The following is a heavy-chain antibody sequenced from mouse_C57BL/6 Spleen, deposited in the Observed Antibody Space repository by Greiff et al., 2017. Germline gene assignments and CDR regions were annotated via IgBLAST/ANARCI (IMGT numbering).Heavy chain of an antibody. V-gene: IGHV1-82*01. CDR3: ARGNWDGDYAMDY. Sequence: VQLQQSGPELVKPGASVKISCKASGYAFSSSWMNWVKQRPGKGLEWIGRIYPGDGDTNYNGKFKGKATLTADKSSSPAYMQLSSLTSEDSAVYVCARGNWDGDYAMDYWGQGTSVTVSS. J-gene: IGHJ4*01. D-gene: IGHD4-1*01. CDR1: GYAFSSSW. CDR2: IYPGDGDT.